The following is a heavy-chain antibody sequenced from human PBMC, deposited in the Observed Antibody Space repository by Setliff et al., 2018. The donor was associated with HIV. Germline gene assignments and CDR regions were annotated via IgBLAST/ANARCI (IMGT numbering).Heavy chain of an antibody. V-gene: IGHV4-61*02. Sequence: PSETLSLTCTVSGGSISSGGYYWSWIRQPAGKGLEWIGRIYTSGSTNYNPSLKSRLTISVDTSKNQFSLTLSSVTAADTAVYYCARVYYNLWSSYFWEHVQLDPWGQGTRGTVSS. CDR3: ARVYYNLWSSYFWEHVQLDP. CDR2: IYTSGST. CDR1: GGSISSGGYY. D-gene: IGHD3-3*01. J-gene: IGHJ5*02.